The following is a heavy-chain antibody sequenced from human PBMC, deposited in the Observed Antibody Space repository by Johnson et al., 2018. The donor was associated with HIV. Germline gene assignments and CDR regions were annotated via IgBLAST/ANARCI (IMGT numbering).Heavy chain of an antibody. D-gene: IGHD1-7*01. CDR2: IRYDGSNN. Sequence: QVQLVESGGGVVQPGESLRLSCRTSGFTFSYHGMHWVRQAPGKGLEWVAFIRYDGSNNYYADSVKGRFTISSDNSKNTLYLQMNSLRAEDTAVYYCAKDGPFGGNYLIGHDAFDIWGQGTMVTVSS. CDR1: GFTFSYHG. J-gene: IGHJ3*02. CDR3: AKDGPFGGNYLIGHDAFDI. V-gene: IGHV3-30*02.